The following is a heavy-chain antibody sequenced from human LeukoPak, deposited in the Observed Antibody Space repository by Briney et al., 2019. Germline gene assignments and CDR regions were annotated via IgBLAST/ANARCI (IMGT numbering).Heavy chain of an antibody. D-gene: IGHD3-16*01. Sequence: SETLSLTCTVSGGSISSSSYYWGWIRQPPGKGLEWIGSIYYSGSTYYNPSLKSRVTISVDTSKNQFSLKLSSVTAADTAVYYCARGITPGAFDIWGQGTMVTVSS. CDR3: ARGITPGAFDI. CDR1: GGSISSSSYY. V-gene: IGHV4-39*07. J-gene: IGHJ3*02. CDR2: IYYSGST.